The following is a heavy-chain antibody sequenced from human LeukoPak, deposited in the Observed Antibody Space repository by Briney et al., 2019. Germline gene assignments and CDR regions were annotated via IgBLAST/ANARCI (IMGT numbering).Heavy chain of an antibody. V-gene: IGHV1-18*01. Sequence: ASVKVSCKASGYTFTSYGISWVRQAPGQGLEWMGGISGYNGNTNYAQKLQGRVTMTTDTSTSTAYMELRGLRSDDTAVYYCARFDDFWSGLHPSSTDYWGQGTLVTVSS. CDR3: ARFDDFWSGLHPSSTDY. CDR2: ISGYNGNT. D-gene: IGHD3-3*01. J-gene: IGHJ4*02. CDR1: GYTFTSYG.